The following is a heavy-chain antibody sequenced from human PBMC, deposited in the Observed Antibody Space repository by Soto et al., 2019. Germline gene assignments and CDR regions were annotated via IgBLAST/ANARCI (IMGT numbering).Heavy chain of an antibody. D-gene: IGHD3-3*01. J-gene: IGHJ4*02. V-gene: IGHV3-30*19. CDR3: TRDDLRGRNYTGSHF. Sequence: QVQLVESGGGVVQPGTSLRLSCAASGFSFRDFGMQWVRQAPGKGLEWVAIIRFDGTNPYYADSVKGRFTVSRDNSKNTLFLQINSLRVDDTAMYYCTRDDLRGRNYTGSHFWGQGTLVFVSS. CDR1: GFSFRDFG. CDR2: IRFDGTNP.